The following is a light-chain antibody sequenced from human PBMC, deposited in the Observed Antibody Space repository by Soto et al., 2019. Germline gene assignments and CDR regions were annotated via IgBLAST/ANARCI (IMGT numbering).Light chain of an antibody. V-gene: IGKV3-20*01. CDR2: GAS. Sequence: EIVLTQSPGTLSLSPGERATLSCRASQSISSSHLAWYQQKPGQAPRLLIYGASSRATGIPDRFSGSGSGTDFTITISRLKPEDFAVYCCQHFGSSPTFGQGTKVEIK. CDR1: QSISSSH. CDR3: QHFGSSPT. J-gene: IGKJ1*01.